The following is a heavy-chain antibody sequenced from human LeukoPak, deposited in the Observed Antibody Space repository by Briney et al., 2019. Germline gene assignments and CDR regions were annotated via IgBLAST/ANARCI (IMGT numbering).Heavy chain of an antibody. D-gene: IGHD6-13*01. CDR2: ISGSGGST. CDR3: AKAIAAAGNYYMDV. V-gene: IGHV3-23*01. J-gene: IGHJ6*03. CDR1: GFTFSSYE. Sequence: GGSLRLSCVASGFTFSSYEMNWVRQAPGKGLEWVSAISGSGGSTYYADSVKGRFTISRDNSKNTLYLQMNSLRAEDTAVYYCAKAIAAAGNYYMDVWGKGTTVTISS.